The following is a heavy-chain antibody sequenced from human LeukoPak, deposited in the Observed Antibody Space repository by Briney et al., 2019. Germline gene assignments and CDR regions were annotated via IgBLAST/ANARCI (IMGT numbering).Heavy chain of an antibody. CDR3: AGHFDNDGADYVDY. J-gene: IGHJ4*02. CDR1: GASINSRGYY. CDR2: ISDSRST. Sequence: PSETLSFTCSVSGASINSRGYYWSWIRQRPGKGLEWIAYISDSRSTAYNPTLKSRLTITVDMSESRFSLRLTSVTVAEAAVYFGAGHFDNDGADYVDYWGQGTLVTVSS. D-gene: IGHD4/OR15-4a*01. V-gene: IGHV4-31*03.